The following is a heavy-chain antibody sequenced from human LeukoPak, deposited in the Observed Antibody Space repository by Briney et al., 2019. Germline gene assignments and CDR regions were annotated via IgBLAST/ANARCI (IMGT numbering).Heavy chain of an antibody. D-gene: IGHD3-22*01. CDR3: AREKIGYYDGSGRGWFDP. V-gene: IGHV4-61*02. J-gene: IGHJ5*02. CDR1: GGSISSDNYS. CDR2: VYTSGST. Sequence: SETLSLTCTVSGGSISSDNYSWSWIRQPAGKGLEWIGRVYTSGSTNYNPSLMSRVTISVDTSKKQFSLKLSSVTAADTAVYYCAREKIGYYDGSGRGWFDPWGQGTLVTVSS.